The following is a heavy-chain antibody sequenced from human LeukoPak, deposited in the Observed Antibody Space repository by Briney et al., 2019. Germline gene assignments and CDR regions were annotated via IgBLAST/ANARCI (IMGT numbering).Heavy chain of an antibody. V-gene: IGHV4-34*01. J-gene: IGHJ4*02. D-gene: IGHD3-22*01. CDR1: GGSFSGYY. CDR2: INHSGST. Sequence: SETLSLTCAVYGGSFSGYYWSWIRQPPGKGLEWIGEINHSGSTNYNPSLKSRVTISVDTSKNQFSLKLSSVTAADTVVYYCARDSSGRTFDYWGQGTLVTVSS. CDR3: ARDSSGRTFDY.